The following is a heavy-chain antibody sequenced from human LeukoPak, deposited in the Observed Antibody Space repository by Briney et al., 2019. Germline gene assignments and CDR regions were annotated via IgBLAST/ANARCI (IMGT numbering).Heavy chain of an antibody. CDR1: AFTFRTYW. V-gene: IGHV3-7*05. CDR2: IKPDGSEK. CDR3: AKDRYNDYEGGWFDP. Sequence: GGSLRLSCAASAFTFRTYWMSWVRQAPGKGLEWVAMIKPDGSEKYYVDSVKGLFTISRDNAKNSLYLQMTSLRAEDTAVYYCAKDRYNDYEGGWFDPWGQGTLVTVSS. D-gene: IGHD5-12*01. J-gene: IGHJ5*02.